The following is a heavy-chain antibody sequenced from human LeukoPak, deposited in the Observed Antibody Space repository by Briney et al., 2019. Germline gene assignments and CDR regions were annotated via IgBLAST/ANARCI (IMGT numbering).Heavy chain of an antibody. CDR1: GGSISSSSYY. Sequence: PSEPLSLTCTVSGGSISSSSYYWGWIRQPPGKGLEWIGSIYYSGRTYYNPSLKSRVTISVDTSKSQFSLKLSTVTAADTAVYYCATTLWFGMNWFDPWGQGTLVTVSS. CDR3: ATTLWFGMNWFDP. V-gene: IGHV4-39*01. J-gene: IGHJ5*02. CDR2: IYYSGRT. D-gene: IGHD3-10*01.